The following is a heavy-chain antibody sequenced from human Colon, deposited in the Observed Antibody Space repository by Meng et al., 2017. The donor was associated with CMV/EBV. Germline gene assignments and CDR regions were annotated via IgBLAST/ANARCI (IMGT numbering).Heavy chain of an antibody. CDR1: GGSVSSGSYY. Sequence: SETLSLTCTVSGGSVSSGSYYWSWIRQPPGKGLEWIGYIYYSGSTNYNPSLKSRVTISVDTSKNQFSLKLSSVTAADTAVYYCARDYTSGYYPYYYYGMDVWGQGTT. CDR3: ARDYTSGYYPYYYYGMDV. V-gene: IGHV4-61*01. J-gene: IGHJ6*02. D-gene: IGHD3-3*01. CDR2: IYYSGST.